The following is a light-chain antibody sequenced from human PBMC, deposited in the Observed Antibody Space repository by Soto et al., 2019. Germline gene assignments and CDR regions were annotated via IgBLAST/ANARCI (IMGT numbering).Light chain of an antibody. CDR3: QQYNSQRT. CDR1: QYISSW. Sequence: DIQMTQSPSTLSASVGDRVTITCRASQYISSWLAWYQQKPGKAPKLLIYKASSLESGVPSRFSGSGSGTEFTLTISSLQPDDFVTYYCQQYNSQRTFGQGTKVEIK. V-gene: IGKV1-5*03. CDR2: KAS. J-gene: IGKJ1*01.